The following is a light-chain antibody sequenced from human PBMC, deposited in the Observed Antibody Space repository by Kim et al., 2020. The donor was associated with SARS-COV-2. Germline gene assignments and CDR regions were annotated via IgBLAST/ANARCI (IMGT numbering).Light chain of an antibody. V-gene: IGKV1-33*01. CDR1: QGISNN. Sequence: DIQMSQSPSSLSASVGDRVTITCQASQGISNNLNWYQQKPGKAPKVLIYHASNLEAGVPSRFSGSGSGTDFTFTISSLQPEDIATYYCQHYDNVLFTFGPGTKVDIK. CDR2: HAS. J-gene: IGKJ3*01. CDR3: QHYDNVLFT.